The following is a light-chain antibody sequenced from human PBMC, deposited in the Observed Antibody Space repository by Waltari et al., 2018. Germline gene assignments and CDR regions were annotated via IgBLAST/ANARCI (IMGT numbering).Light chain of an antibody. J-gene: IGKJ2*01. CDR1: QPVLYSVNNKNY. CDR2: LAS. V-gene: IGKV4-1*01. Sequence: DIVMTQSPDSLAVSLGERATIHCMSSQPVLYSVNNKNYLALYQQKPGQPPKLLIYLASTRESGVPDRFSGSGSGTDFTLTISSLQAEDVAVYYCHQFYVAPHTFGQGTRLVIK. CDR3: HQFYVAPHT.